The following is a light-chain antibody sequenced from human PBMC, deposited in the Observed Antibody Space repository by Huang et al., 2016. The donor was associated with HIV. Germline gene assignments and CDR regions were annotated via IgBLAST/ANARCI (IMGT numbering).Light chain of an antibody. J-gene: IGKJ4*01. CDR1: QSVGNY. CDR3: QQRSSGVT. Sequence: IVLTQSPATLSGYPGERVTLSCRASQSVGNYIAWYQQHPGQPPRLLIYDTSNRATGTPVRFSGSGSGTDFLLTISNLESEDFALYYCQQRSSGVTFGGGTKVQVK. V-gene: IGKV3-11*01. CDR2: DTS.